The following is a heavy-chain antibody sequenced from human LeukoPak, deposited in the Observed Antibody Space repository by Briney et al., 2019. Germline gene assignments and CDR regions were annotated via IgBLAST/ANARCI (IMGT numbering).Heavy chain of an antibody. D-gene: IGHD6-6*01. CDR2: IYHSGST. CDR3: ATTYSSSDAFDI. CDR1: GGSISTSNW. V-gene: IGHV4-4*02. J-gene: IGHJ3*02. Sequence: SETLSLTCTISGGSISTSNWWSWVRQPPGKGLEWIGEIYHSGSTYYNPSLKSRVTISVDTSKNQFSLKLSSVTAADTAVYYCATTYSSSDAFDIWGQGTMVTVSS.